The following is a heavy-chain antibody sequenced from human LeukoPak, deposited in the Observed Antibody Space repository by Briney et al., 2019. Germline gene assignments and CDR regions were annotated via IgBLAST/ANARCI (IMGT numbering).Heavy chain of an antibody. J-gene: IGHJ5*02. CDR3: ARRITRLLPSGTRLNNWFDP. V-gene: IGHV4-34*01. Sequence: PSETLSLTCAVYGGSFSGYYWSWIRQPPGKGLEWIGEINHSGSTNYNPSLKSRVTISVDTSKNQFSLKLSSVTAADTAVYYCARRITRLLPSGTRLNNWFDPWGQGTLVTVSS. CDR2: INHSGST. CDR1: GGSFSGYY. D-gene: IGHD2-15*01.